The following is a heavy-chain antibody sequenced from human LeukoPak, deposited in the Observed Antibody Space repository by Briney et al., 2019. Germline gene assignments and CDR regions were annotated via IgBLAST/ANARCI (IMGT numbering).Heavy chain of an antibody. D-gene: IGHD3-22*01. CDR1: AASISNYY. Sequence: PSETLSLTCAVSAASISNYYWSWIRQAPGKGLEGIGYISTSGSTNYNPSLKSRVSISLDTSKNRSSLNLNFVTAADTAVYYCASPRSGYRYTFDYWGQGALVTVSS. J-gene: IGHJ4*02. CDR3: ASPRSGYRYTFDY. CDR2: ISTSGST. V-gene: IGHV4-4*09.